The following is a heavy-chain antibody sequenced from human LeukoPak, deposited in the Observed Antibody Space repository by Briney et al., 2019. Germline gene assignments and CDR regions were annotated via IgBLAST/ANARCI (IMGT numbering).Heavy chain of an antibody. CDR1: GGSISSYY. CDR3: ARESDDEVGATFFDY. Sequence: SETLSLTCTVSGGSISSYYWSWIRQPPGKGLEWIGYIYYSGSTNYNPSLKSRVTISVDKSKNQFSLKLSSVTAADTAVYYCARESDDEVGATFFDYWGQGTLVTVSS. V-gene: IGHV4-59*12. D-gene: IGHD1-26*01. CDR2: IYYSGST. J-gene: IGHJ4*02.